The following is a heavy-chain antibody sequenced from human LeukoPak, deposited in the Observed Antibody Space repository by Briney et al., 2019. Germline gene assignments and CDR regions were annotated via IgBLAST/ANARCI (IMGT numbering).Heavy chain of an antibody. V-gene: IGHV3-23*01. CDR1: GFAFSTYA. J-gene: IGHJ4*02. CDR2: INSNGDEI. Sequence: GGSLRLSCAASGFAFSTYAMTWVRQAPGKGLEWVSGINSNGDEIYYADSVRGRFTISRDNSNNALYLQMDSLRAEDTAVYYCANWIGSSSRDYWGRGTLVTVSS. D-gene: IGHD6-6*01. CDR3: ANWIGSSSRDY.